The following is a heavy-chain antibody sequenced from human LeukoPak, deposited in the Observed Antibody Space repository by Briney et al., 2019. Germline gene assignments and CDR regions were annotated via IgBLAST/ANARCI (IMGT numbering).Heavy chain of an antibody. CDR3: ARFLMVRGSDYFDY. Sequence: WASVKVSCKASGYTFTGYYMHWVRQAPGQGLEWMGWINPNSGGTNYAQKFQGRVTMTRDTSISTAYMELSRLRSDDTAVYYCARFLMVRGSDYFDYWGQGTLVTVSS. J-gene: IGHJ4*02. CDR1: GYTFTGYY. CDR2: INPNSGGT. V-gene: IGHV1-2*02. D-gene: IGHD3-10*01.